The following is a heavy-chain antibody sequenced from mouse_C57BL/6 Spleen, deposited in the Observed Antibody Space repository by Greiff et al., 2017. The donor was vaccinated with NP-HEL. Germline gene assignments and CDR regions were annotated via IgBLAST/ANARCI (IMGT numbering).Heavy chain of an antibody. V-gene: IGHV1-69*01. CDR2: IDPSDSYT. CDR3: ARKDYYFDY. Sequence: QVQLKQPGAELVMPGASVKLSCKASGYTFTSYWMHWVKQRPGQGLEWIGEIDPSDSYTTYNQKFKGKSTLTVDKSSSTAYMQLSSLTSEDSAVYYCARKDYYFDYWGQGTTLTVSS. CDR1: GYTFTSYW. J-gene: IGHJ2*01.